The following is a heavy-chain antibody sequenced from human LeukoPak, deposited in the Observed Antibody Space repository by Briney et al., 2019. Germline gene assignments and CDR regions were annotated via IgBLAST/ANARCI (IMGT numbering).Heavy chain of an antibody. CDR1: GDSINNYY. V-gene: IGHV4-59*01. CDR3: AREEIRSWFDP. CDR2: ILYSGGT. Sequence: SETLSLTCTVSGDSINNYYWSWIRQPPGKGLEWIGYILYSGGTKYNPSLKSRVAISIAMSKNQLSLNLNSVTAADTAVYYCAREEIRSWFDPWGQGTLVTVSS. D-gene: IGHD5-24*01. J-gene: IGHJ5*02.